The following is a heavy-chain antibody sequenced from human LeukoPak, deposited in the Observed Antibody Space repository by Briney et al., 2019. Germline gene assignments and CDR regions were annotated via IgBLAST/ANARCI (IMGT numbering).Heavy chain of an antibody. CDR3: ARDPYSGSYGNYYYYFMDV. V-gene: IGHV3-30*02. J-gene: IGHJ6*03. Sequence: GGSLRLSCAASGFPFDSYGMHWVRQAPGKGLEWVAFIRYDGSDTYYADSVKGRFTISRDNAKNSLYLQMNSLRAEDTAVYYCARDPYSGSYGNYYYYFMDVWGKGTTVTISS. CDR2: IRYDGSDT. CDR1: GFPFDSYG. D-gene: IGHD1-26*01.